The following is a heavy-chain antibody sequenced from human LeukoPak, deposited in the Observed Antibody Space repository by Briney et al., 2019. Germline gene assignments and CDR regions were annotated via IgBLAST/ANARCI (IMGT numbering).Heavy chain of an antibody. CDR2: INNVASHI. V-gene: IGHV3-21*01. D-gene: IGHD2/OR15-2a*01. J-gene: IGHJ4*02. CDR1: GFTFGSSA. Sequence: GGSLRLSCAASGFTFGSSAMNWVRQAPGKGLEWVSSINNVASHIYYAGSVRGRFTISRDNAKNSVYLQMNSLRAEDTAVYYCTRDATYYLRYGYFDYWGQGTLVTVSS. CDR3: TRDATYYLRYGYFDY.